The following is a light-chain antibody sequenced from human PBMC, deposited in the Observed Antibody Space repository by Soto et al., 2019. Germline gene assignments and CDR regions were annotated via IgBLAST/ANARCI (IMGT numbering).Light chain of an antibody. CDR1: QSISSW. Sequence: DIQMTQSPATLSASVGDRVSSTWLASQSISSWLAWYQQKPGKAPKLLIYDASSLESGVPSRFSGSGSGTEFTLTITSLQPDDFATYYCQQYNSYPWTFGQGTKVDIK. CDR2: DAS. V-gene: IGKV1-5*01. J-gene: IGKJ1*01. CDR3: QQYNSYPWT.